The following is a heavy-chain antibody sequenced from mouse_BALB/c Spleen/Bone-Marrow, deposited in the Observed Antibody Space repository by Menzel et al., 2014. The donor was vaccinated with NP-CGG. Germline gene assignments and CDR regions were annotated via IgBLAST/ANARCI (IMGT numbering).Heavy chain of an antibody. J-gene: IGHJ4*01. CDR2: IHPYNGDI. CDR1: GFSFTDYF. CDR3: GRYGYDAMDF. D-gene: IGHD1-1*02. V-gene: IGHV1-37*01. Sequence: VQLQQSGPELVKPGASVKLSCRASGFSFTDYFINWVKQSHGKSLEWIGRIHPYNGDIFYNQKFKVKATLTVDKSSNTARMELLSLTSEDSAVYYCGRYGYDAMDFWGQGTSVTVSS.